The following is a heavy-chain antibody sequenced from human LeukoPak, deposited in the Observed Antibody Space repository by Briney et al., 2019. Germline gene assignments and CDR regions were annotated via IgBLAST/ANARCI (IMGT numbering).Heavy chain of an antibody. J-gene: IGHJ5*02. Sequence: ASVKVSCKASGYTFTGYYMHWVRQAPGQGLEWMGWINPNSGGTNYAQKFQSRITMTRDKSISTAYMELSRLRSDDTAVYYCATNDWFDPWGQGTLVTVSS. V-gene: IGHV1-2*02. CDR2: INPNSGGT. CDR1: GYTFTGYY. CDR3: ATNDWFDP.